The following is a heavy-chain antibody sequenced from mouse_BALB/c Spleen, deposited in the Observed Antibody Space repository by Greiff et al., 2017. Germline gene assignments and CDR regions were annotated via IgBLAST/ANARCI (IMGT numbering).Heavy chain of an antibody. J-gene: IGHJ3*01. CDR1: GYTFTCYY. CDR3: TIYYDYDGSWFAY. Sequence: QVQLQQPGAELVKPGASVKLSCKASGYTFTCYYMYWVKQRPGQGLEWIGGINPSNGGTNFNEKFKSKASLTVDKSSSTAYMQLSSLTSEDSAVYYCTIYYDYDGSWFAYWGQGTLVTVSA. CDR2: INPSNGGT. V-gene: IGHV1S81*02. D-gene: IGHD2-4*01.